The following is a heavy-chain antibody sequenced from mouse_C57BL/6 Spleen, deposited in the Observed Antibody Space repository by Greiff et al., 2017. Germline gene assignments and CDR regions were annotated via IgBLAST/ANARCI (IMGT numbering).Heavy chain of an antibody. CDR2: LRNKANGYTT. V-gene: IGHV7-3*01. CDR3: ARYYGSSFDY. D-gene: IGHD1-1*01. Sequence: EVMLVESGGGLVQPGGSLCLSCAASGFTFTDYYMSWVRQPPGKALELLGFLRNKANGYTTEYSASVKGRFTISRDNSQSILYLQMNALRAEDSATYYCARYYGSSFDYWGQGTTLTVSS. J-gene: IGHJ2*01. CDR1: GFTFTDYY.